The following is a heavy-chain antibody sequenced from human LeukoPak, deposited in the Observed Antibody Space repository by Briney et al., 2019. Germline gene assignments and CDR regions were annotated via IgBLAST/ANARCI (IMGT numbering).Heavy chain of an antibody. CDR1: GFTFGDYA. Sequence: PGGSLRLSCTASGFTFGDYAVNWVRQTPGKGLEWVGFIRSKAYGGTPEYAASVEGRFTISRDDSKSIAYLQMNSLKTEDTAVYYCTRSYTGSLKFDYWGQGTLVTVSP. CDR3: TRSYTGSLKFDY. V-gene: IGHV3-49*04. J-gene: IGHJ4*02. CDR2: IRSKAYGGTP. D-gene: IGHD3-10*01.